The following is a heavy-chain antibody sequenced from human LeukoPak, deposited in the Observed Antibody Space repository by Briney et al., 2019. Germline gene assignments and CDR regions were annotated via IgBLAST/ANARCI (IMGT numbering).Heavy chain of an antibody. Sequence: GGSLRLSCAASGFTVSSYAMTWVRQAPGKGLEWISAIGYSAGDTYYADSVKGRFTISRDNSMNTLYLQMSSLRADDTALYYCAKDDDGHHHGVDHWGQGTLVTVSS. D-gene: IGHD4-17*01. J-gene: IGHJ4*02. CDR1: GFTVSSYA. CDR3: AKDDDGHHHGVDH. V-gene: IGHV3-23*01. CDR2: IGYSAGDT.